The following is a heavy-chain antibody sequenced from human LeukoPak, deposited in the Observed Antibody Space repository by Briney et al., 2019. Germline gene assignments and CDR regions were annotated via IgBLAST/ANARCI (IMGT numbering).Heavy chain of an antibody. Sequence: SETLSLTCTVSGGGSISSSSYYWGWIRQPPGKGLEWIGTIGYSGSTSYNPSLKSRVTISVDTSKNQFSLNLSSVTAADTAVYYCARRRKNGDPFYFDYWGQGTLVTVSS. J-gene: IGHJ4*02. V-gene: IGHV4-39*01. CDR1: GGGSISSSSYY. CDR2: IGYSGST. CDR3: ARRRKNGDPFYFDY. D-gene: IGHD4-17*01.